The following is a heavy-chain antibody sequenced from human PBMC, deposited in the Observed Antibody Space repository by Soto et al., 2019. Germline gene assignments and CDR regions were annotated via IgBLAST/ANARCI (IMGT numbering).Heavy chain of an antibody. Sequence: QVQLVESGGGVVQPGRSLRLSCAASGFTFSSYGMHWVRQAPGKGLEWVAVIWYDGSNKYYADSVKGRFTISRDNSKNTLYLQMNSLRAENTAVYYCARDREQWLVGVKDAFDIGGQGTMGTVSS. D-gene: IGHD6-19*01. J-gene: IGHJ3*02. CDR3: ARDREQWLVGVKDAFDI. V-gene: IGHV3-33*01. CDR2: IWYDGSNK. CDR1: GFTFSSYG.